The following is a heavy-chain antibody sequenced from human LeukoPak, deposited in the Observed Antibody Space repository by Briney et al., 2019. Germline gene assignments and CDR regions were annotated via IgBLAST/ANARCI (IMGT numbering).Heavy chain of an antibody. V-gene: IGHV1-18*01. CDR2: ISTGNGNT. J-gene: IGHJ4*02. CDR1: GDTFIRYG. D-gene: IGHD1-7*01. CDR3: ARANNWNYALGY. Sequence: ASVKVSCKASGDTFIRYGISWVRQAPGQGLEWMGWISTGNGNTNYGQKFQGRVTMTTDTSTGTAYMELRSLRSDDTAMYYCARANNWNYALGYWGQGTLVTASS.